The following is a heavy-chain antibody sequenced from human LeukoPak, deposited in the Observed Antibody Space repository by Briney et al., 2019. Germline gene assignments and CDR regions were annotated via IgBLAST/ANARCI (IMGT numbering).Heavy chain of an antibody. CDR2: INPNRGGT. CDR1: GYTFTGYY. J-gene: IGHJ4*02. Sequence: ASVKVSCQASGYTFTGYYMHWVRQAPGEGLEWRAWINPNRGGTIYAQYFQDRVTMTRDTSISTAYLELSRLRSDDTAVYSCARGGEYNWKFDYWGQGTLVTVSS. CDR3: ARGGEYNWKFDY. D-gene: IGHD1-20*01. V-gene: IGHV1-2*02.